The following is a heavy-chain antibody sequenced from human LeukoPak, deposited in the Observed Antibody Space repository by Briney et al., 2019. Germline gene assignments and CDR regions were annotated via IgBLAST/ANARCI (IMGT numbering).Heavy chain of an antibody. CDR2: ISSSSSYI. V-gene: IGHV3-21*01. D-gene: IGHD6-19*01. CDR3: ASIRTYWLALDY. CDR1: GFTFSSYS. Sequence: NPGGSLRLSCAASGFTFSSYSMNWVRHAPGKGLEWVSSISSSSSYIYYGDSVKGRFTISRDNAKNSLYLQMNSLRAEDTAVYYCASIRTYWLALDYWGQGTLVTVSS. J-gene: IGHJ4*02.